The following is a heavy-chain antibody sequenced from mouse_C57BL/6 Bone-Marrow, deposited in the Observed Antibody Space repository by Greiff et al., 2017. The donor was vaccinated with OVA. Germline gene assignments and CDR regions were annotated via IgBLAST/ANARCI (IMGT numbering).Heavy chain of an antibody. CDR3: ATVVAPYWYFDV. J-gene: IGHJ1*03. CDR1: GYSFTGYF. CDR2: INPYNGDT. D-gene: IGHD1-1*01. V-gene: IGHV1-20*01. Sequence: EVKLKESGPELVKPGDSVKISCKASGYSFTGYFMNWVMQSHGKSLEWIGRINPYNGDTFYNQKFKGKATLTVDKSSSTAHMELRSLTSEDSAVYYCATVVAPYWYFDVWGTGTTVTVSS.